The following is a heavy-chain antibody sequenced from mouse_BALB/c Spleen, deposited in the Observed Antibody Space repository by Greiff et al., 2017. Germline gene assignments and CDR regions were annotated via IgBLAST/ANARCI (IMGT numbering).Heavy chain of an antibody. V-gene: IGHV1-63*02. J-gene: IGHJ4*01. D-gene: IGHD1-1*01. CDR1: GYTFTNYW. CDR3: ARSAGSSSYYYAMDY. Sequence: QVQLQQSGAELVRPGTSVKISCKASGYTFTNYWLGWVKQRPGHGLEWIGDIYPGGGYTNYNEKFKGKATLTADTSSSTAYMQLSSLTSEDSAVYFCARSAGSSSYYYAMDYWGQGTSVTVSA. CDR2: IYPGGGYT.